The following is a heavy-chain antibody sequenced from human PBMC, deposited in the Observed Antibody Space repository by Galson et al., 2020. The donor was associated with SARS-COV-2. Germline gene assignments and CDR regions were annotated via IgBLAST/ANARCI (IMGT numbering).Heavy chain of an antibody. J-gene: IGHJ5*01. CDR3: ARSSTIIKPPWLEY. Sequence: GGSLRLSCAASGFIFSDYYMSWLRQAPGKGLEWISYITNSGGDIYYADSVKGRFTISRDIAKKSLYLEMNSLRVEDTAVYYCARSSTIIKPPWLEYWGQGTLVTVSS. V-gene: IGHV3-11*01. D-gene: IGHD3-9*01. CDR1: GFIFSDYY. CDR2: ITNSGGDI.